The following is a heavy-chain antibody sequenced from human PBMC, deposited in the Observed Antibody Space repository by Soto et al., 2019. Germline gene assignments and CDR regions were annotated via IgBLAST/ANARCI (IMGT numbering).Heavy chain of an antibody. CDR2: ISHSGIT. CDR3: ARVLRGWFDP. Sequence: SETLSLTCAVSGGSITSANWWTWVRQPPGGGLEWIGEISHSGITNHKASLKSRVTMSVDKTKNDVSLKLTSVTAADTAVYYCARVLRGWFDPWGQGTPVTVSS. V-gene: IGHV4-4*02. CDR1: GGSITSANW. J-gene: IGHJ5*02.